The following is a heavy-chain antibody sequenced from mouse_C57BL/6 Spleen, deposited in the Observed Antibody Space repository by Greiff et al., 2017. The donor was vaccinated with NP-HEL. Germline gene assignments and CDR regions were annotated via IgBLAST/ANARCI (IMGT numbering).Heavy chain of an antibody. CDR1: GYTFTSYW. Sequence: QVQLQQPGAELVMPGASVKLSCKASGYTFTSYWMHWVKQRPGQGLEWIGEIDPSDSYTIYNQKFKGKSTLTVDKSSSTAYMQLSSLTSQDSAVYYCARAARAAQDLYFDYWGQGTTLTVSS. V-gene: IGHV1-69*01. CDR2: IDPSDSYT. CDR3: ARAARAAQDLYFDY. J-gene: IGHJ2*01. D-gene: IGHD3-2*02.